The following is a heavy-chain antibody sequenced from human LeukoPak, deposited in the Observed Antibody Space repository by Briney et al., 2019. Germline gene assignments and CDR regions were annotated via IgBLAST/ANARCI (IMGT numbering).Heavy chain of an antibody. V-gene: IGHV1-8*01. D-gene: IGHD7-27*01. CDR1: GYTFTSYD. CDR3: ARGPPNWGYDY. J-gene: IGHJ4*02. CDR2: MSPNSGDT. Sequence: PGASVNVSCKASGYTFTSYDFNWVRQATGQRPEWMGWMSPNSGDTGYAQKFQDRVTMTRNTSMSTAYMELSSLRSDDTAVYYCARGPPNWGYDYWGPGTLVTVSS.